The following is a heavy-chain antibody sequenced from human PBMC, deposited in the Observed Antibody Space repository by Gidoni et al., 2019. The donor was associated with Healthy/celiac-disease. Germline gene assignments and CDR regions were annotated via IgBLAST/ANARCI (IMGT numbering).Heavy chain of an antibody. CDR3: AKDSGWYGY. CDR2: ISGSGGST. Sequence: EVQLLESGGGLVQPGWSLRLSCAASGFTFSRYAMSWVRQAPGKGLEWGSAISGSGGSTYYADSGKGRCTISRDNSKNTLYLQRNSLRAEDTAVYYCAKDSGWYGYWGQGTLVTVSS. J-gene: IGHJ4*02. V-gene: IGHV3-23*01. CDR1: GFTFSRYA. D-gene: IGHD6-19*01.